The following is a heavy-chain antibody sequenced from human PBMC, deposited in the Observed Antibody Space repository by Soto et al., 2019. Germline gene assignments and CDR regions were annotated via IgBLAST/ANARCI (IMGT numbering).Heavy chain of an antibody. V-gene: IGHV3-23*01. CDR2: FSSGGGGT. Sequence: GGSLRLSCTASGFTFSNYAMSWVSQAPGKGLEWVSTFSSGGGGTYYADSVKGRFTISRDNSKNTLSLQMNSLRAEDTAVYYCTKANRYCSGANCFTFDYWGLGTLVTVS. J-gene: IGHJ4*02. CDR1: GFTFSNYA. CDR3: TKANRYCSGANCFTFDY. D-gene: IGHD2-15*01.